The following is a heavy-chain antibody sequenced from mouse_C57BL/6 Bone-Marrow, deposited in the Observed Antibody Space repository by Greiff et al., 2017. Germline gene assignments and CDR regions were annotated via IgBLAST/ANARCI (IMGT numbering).Heavy chain of an antibody. V-gene: IGHV1-15*01. CDR1: GYTFTGYE. CDR3: TRGAYSLDY. CDR2: IYPGTGGT. J-gene: IGHJ2*02. Sequence: QVQLQQSGAELVRPGASVTLSCKASGYTFTGYEMPWVKQTPVHGLEWIGAIYPGTGGTAYNQKFKGKATLTADKSSSTAYMELRSLTSEDSAVYYCTRGAYSLDYWGQGTSLTVSS.